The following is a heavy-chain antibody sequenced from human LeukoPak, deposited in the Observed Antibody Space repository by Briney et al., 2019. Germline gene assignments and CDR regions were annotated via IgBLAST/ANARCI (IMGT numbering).Heavy chain of an antibody. CDR1: GFTFSTYW. CDR3: ARGYYYDSSGFYLDY. CDR2: IKRDGSQK. V-gene: IGHV3-7*01. Sequence: GGSLRLSCAVSGFTFSTYWMSWVRQAPGKVLEWVANIKRDGSQKYYVDSVKGRFTISRDNAKNSLYLQMNSLRAEDTAVYYCARGYYYDSSGFYLDYWGQGTLVTVSP. J-gene: IGHJ4*02. D-gene: IGHD3-22*01.